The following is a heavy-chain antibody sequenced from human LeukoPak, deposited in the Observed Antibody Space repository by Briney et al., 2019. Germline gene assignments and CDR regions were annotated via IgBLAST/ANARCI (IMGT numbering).Heavy chain of an antibody. CDR2: IYWDDDK. CDR3: AHRRGYSGYDGGFDY. Sequence: SGPTLVKPTQTLTLTCTFSGFSLSTSGVGGGWIRQPPGKALEWLALIYWDDDKRYSPSLKSRLTITKDTSKNQVVLTMTNMNPVITATYYCAHRRGYSGYDGGFDYWGQGTLVTVSS. D-gene: IGHD5-12*01. CDR1: GFSLSTSGVG. V-gene: IGHV2-5*02. J-gene: IGHJ4*02.